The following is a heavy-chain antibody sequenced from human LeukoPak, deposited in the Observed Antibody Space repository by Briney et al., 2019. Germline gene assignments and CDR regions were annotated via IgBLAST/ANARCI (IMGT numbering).Heavy chain of an antibody. V-gene: IGHV1-2*02. J-gene: IGHJ4*02. CDR2: INSNSGGT. CDR3: ASRDCSGGSCYYDY. Sequence: ASVKVSCKASGYTFTGYYMHWVRQAPGQGLEWMGWINSNSGGTNYAQKFQGRVTMTRDTSISTAYMELSRLRSDDTAVYYCASRDCSGGSCYYDYWGQGTLVTVSS. CDR1: GYTFTGYY. D-gene: IGHD2-15*01.